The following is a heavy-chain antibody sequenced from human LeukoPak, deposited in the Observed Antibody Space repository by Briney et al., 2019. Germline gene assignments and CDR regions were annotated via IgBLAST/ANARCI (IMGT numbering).Heavy chain of an antibody. D-gene: IGHD2-21*01. CDR3: ARVRLGCGGDCYFDY. CDR2: INPSGGST. V-gene: IGHV1-46*01. J-gene: IGHJ4*02. Sequence: ASVKVSCKASGYTFTGYYMHWVRQAPGQGLEWMGIINPSGGSTSYAQKFQGRVTMTRDMSTSTVYMELSSLRSEDTAVYYCARVRLGCGGDCYFDYWGQGTLVTVSS. CDR1: GYTFTGYY.